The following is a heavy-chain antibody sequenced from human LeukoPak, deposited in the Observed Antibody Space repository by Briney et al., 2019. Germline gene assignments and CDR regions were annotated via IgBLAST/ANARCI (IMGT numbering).Heavy chain of an antibody. CDR3: ARVGFPAGFDY. Sequence: GGSLRLSCAASGFTFSSYWMHWVPQAPGKGLVWVSRINSDGSSTSYADSVKGRFTISRDNAKNTLYLQMNSLRAEDTAVYYCARVGFPAGFDYWGQGTLVTVSS. CDR1: GFTFSSYW. CDR2: INSDGSST. D-gene: IGHD2-2*03. V-gene: IGHV3-74*01. J-gene: IGHJ4*02.